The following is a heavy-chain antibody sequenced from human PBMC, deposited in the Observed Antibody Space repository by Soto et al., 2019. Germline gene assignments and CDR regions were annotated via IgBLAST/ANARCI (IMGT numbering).Heavy chain of an antibody. D-gene: IGHD6-19*01. CDR3: ATMVAGDYYYGMDV. CDR1: GYTLTELS. CDR2: FDPEDGET. Sequence: ASVKVSCKVSGYTLTELSMHWVRQAPGKGLEWMGGFDPEDGETIYAQKFQGRVTMTEDASTDTAYMELSSLRSEDTAVYYCATMVAGDYYYGMDVWGQGTTVTVSS. J-gene: IGHJ6*02. V-gene: IGHV1-24*01.